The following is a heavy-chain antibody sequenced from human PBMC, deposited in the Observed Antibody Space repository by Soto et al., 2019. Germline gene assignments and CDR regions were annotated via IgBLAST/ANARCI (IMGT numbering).Heavy chain of an antibody. V-gene: IGHV4-59*12. D-gene: IGHD3-10*01. J-gene: IGHJ6*02. CDR1: GGSISSYY. Sequence: SETLSLTCTVSGGSISSYYWSWIRQPPGKGLEWIGYIYYSGSTYYNPSLKSRVTISVDTSKNQFSLKLSSVTAADTAVYYCARGGSGSYFPPLTKNYYYYGMDVWGQGTTVTVSS. CDR2: IYYSGST. CDR3: ARGGSGSYFPPLTKNYYYYGMDV.